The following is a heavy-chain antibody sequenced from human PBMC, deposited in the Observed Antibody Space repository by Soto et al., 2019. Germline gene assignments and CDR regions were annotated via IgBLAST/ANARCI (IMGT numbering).Heavy chain of an antibody. CDR2: ISGSGGST. CDR3: AKVGEAIVVVPAAGFDY. V-gene: IGHV3-23*01. D-gene: IGHD2-2*01. Sequence: AGSLRLSCAASGFTFSSYAMSWVRQAPGKGLEWVSAISGSGGSTYYADSVKGRFTISRDNSKNTLYLQMNSLRAEDTAVYYCAKVGEAIVVVPAAGFDYWGQGTLVTVSS. J-gene: IGHJ4*02. CDR1: GFTFSSYA.